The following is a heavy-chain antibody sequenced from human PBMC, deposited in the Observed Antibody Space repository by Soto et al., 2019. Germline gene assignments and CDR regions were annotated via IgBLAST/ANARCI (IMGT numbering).Heavy chain of an antibody. CDR1: GFTFSSYW. CDR2: IKQDGSEK. Sequence: EVQLVESGGGLVQPGGSLRLSCAASGFTFSSYWMSWVRQAPGKGLEWVANIKQDGSEKYYVDSVKGRFTISRDNAKNSLYLQMNSLRAEDTAVYYCASGYLRYYFDYWGQGTLVTVSS. CDR3: ASGYLRYYFDY. D-gene: IGHD5-12*01. V-gene: IGHV3-7*01. J-gene: IGHJ4*02.